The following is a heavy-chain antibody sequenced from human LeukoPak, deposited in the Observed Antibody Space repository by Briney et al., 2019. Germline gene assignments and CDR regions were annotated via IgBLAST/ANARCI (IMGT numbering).Heavy chain of an antibody. CDR1: GFNFRSYG. CDR3: AREDYDSSGYSTLKRFDP. CDR2: ISGGSSYI. V-gene: IGHV3-21*06. J-gene: IGHJ5*01. Sequence: PGGSLRLSCVASGFNFRSYGMHWVRQAPGKGLEWVSSISGGSSYIFYAGSVQGRFTISRDNAKNSLDLQMNGLSAEDTAVYYCAREDYDSSGYSTLKRFDPWGQGTLVTVSS. D-gene: IGHD3-22*01.